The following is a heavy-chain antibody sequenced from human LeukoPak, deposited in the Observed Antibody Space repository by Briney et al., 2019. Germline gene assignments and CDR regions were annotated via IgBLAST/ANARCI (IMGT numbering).Heavy chain of an antibody. J-gene: IGHJ6*02. CDR2: ISGSGGST. V-gene: IGHV3-23*01. CDR1: GFTFRSYV. D-gene: IGHD6-19*01. CDR3: ANLQAVYYGMDV. Sequence: PGGSLRLSCAASGFTFRSYVMSWVRLAPGKGLEWVSAISGSGGSTYYADSVKGRFTISRDNSKTALYLQMNSLRAEDTAVYYCANLQAVYYGMDVWGQGTTVTVSS.